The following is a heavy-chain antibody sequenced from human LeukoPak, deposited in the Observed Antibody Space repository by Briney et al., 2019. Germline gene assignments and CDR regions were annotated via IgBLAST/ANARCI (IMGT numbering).Heavy chain of an antibody. CDR2: ISWNSGSI. CDR1: DFSFSDST. D-gene: IGHD4-23*01. CDR3: AKVHTVVTLGLGKDAFDI. J-gene: IGHJ3*02. V-gene: IGHV3-9*01. Sequence: PGGSLRLSCAAFDFSFSDSTMSWVRQAPGKGLEWVSGISWNSGSIGYADSVKGRFTISRDNAKNSLYLQMNSLRAEDTALYYCAKVHTVVTLGLGKDAFDIWGQGTMVTVSS.